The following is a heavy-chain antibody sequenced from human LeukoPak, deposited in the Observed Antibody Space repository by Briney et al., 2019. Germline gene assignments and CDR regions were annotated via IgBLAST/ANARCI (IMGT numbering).Heavy chain of an antibody. J-gene: IGHJ4*02. CDR2: VYESGDR. CDR1: GGSINNYC. CDR3: ARHPLRGGFDH. D-gene: IGHD5-12*01. V-gene: IGHV4-59*08. Sequence: PSETLSLTCTVSGGSINNYCWSWIRQPPGKGLEWIAYVYESGDRGYNPSLKSRVTISVDTSKNQLSLKLNSVTAADTAVYYCARHPLRGGFDHWGLGTLVAVSS.